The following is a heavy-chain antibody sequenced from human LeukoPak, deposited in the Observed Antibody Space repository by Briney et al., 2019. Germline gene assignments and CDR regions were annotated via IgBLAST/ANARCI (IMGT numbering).Heavy chain of an antibody. V-gene: IGHV3-53*01. CDR2: IYIVGTT. CDR1: GFTVSSNY. CDR3: ARGSRGSAMVDY. Sequence: GGSLRLSCAASGFTVSSNYMSWVRQAPGKGLEWDSVIYIVGTTYYADSVKGRFTISRDNPKNTLYLRMNSLRVEDTAVYYCARGSRGSAMVDYWGQGTLVTVSS. D-gene: IGHD5-18*01. J-gene: IGHJ4*02.